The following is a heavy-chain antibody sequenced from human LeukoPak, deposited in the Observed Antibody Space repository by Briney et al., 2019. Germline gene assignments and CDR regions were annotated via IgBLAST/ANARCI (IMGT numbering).Heavy chain of an antibody. CDR2: ISGSGGST. CDR1: GFTFNSYA. J-gene: IGHJ1*01. V-gene: IGHV3-23*01. CDR3: VKDGGYCSSTSCYTVPAQH. Sequence: GASLRLSCAASGFTFNSYAMSWVRPAPGKGLEWVSAISGSGGSTYYADSVKGRFTISRDNSKYTLYLQMNSLRAEDTAVYYCVKDGGYCSSTSCYTVPAQHWGQGTLVTVSS. D-gene: IGHD2-2*02.